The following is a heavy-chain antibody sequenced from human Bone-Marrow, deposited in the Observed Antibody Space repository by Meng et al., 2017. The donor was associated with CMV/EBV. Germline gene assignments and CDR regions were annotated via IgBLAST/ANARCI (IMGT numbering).Heavy chain of an antibody. CDR1: GGSISSSSYY. D-gene: IGHD3-9*01. CDR3: ARDILTGSYAGMDV. V-gene: IGHV4-39*07. CDR2: IYYSGST. Sequence: SETLSLTCTVSGGSISSSSYYWGWIRQPPGKGLEWIGSIYYSGSTYYNPSLKSRVTISVDTSKNQFSLKLSSVTAADTAVYYCARDILTGSYAGMDVCGQGTTVTVSS. J-gene: IGHJ6*02.